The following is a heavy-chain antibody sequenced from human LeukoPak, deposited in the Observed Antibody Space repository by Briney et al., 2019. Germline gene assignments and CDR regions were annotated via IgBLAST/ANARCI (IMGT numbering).Heavy chain of an antibody. CDR2: IYYSGST. J-gene: IGHJ4*02. V-gene: IGHV4-39*01. CDR3: ARQRGDSSGWPFDY. D-gene: IGHD6-19*01. CDR1: GGSLSSSSYY. Sequence: SETLSLTCTVSGGSLSSSSYYWGWIRQPPGKGLEWIGSIYYSGSTYYNPSLKSRVTISVDTSKNQFSLKLSSVTAADTAVYYCARQRGDSSGWPFDYWGQGTLVTVSS.